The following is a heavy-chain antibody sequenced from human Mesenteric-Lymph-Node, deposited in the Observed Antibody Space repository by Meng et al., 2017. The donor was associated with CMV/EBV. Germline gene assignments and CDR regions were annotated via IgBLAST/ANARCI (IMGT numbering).Heavy chain of an antibody. D-gene: IGHD6-19*01. Sequence: ASCFTFRSPDMHCLRQVLGKGLEWVSTIGTGTAGEIYYSDSVKGRFTISRDNFNNMVYLHMRGLRAEDTAIYYCVKCRGPVAVHPECWGQGTLVTVSS. V-gene: IGHV3-13*01. CDR3: VKCRGPVAVHPEC. CDR1: CFTFRSPD. CDR2: IGTGTAGEI. J-gene: IGHJ4*02.